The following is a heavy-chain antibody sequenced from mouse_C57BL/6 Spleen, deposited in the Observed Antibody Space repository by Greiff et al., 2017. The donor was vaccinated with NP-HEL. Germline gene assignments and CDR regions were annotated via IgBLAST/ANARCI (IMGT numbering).Heavy chain of an antibody. D-gene: IGHD2-5*01. V-gene: IGHV1-69*01. J-gene: IGHJ3*01. CDR2: IDPSDSYT. CDR3: ARWDSNYSFAY. CDR1: GYTFTSYW. Sequence: QVQLQQPGAELVMPGASVKLSCKASGYTFTSYWMHWVKQRPGQGLEWIGEIDPSDSYTNYNQKFKGKSTLTVDKSSSTAYMQLSSLTSEDSAVYYCARWDSNYSFAYWGQGTLVTVSA.